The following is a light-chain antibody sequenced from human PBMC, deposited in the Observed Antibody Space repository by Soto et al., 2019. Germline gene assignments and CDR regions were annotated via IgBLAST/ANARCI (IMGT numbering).Light chain of an antibody. CDR2: EVT. CDR3: SSYAGSNNFV. CDR1: SSDIGGYNY. V-gene: IGLV2-8*01. Sequence: QCVLTQPPSASESPGQSVTISCTGTSSDIGGYNYVSWYQQYPGKAPKLMIYEVTKRPSGVPDRFSGSKSGNTASLTVSGLQAEDEADYYCSSYAGSNNFVFGTGTKVTVL. J-gene: IGLJ1*01.